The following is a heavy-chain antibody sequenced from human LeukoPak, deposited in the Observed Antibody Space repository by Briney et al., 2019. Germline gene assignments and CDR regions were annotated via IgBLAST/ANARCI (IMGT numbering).Heavy chain of an antibody. CDR3: ARRVGIAGMFDY. V-gene: IGHV4-59*08. D-gene: IGHD6-13*01. Sequence: SETLSLTCTVSGGSISSYYWSWIRQPPGKGLEWIGYIYYSGSTYYNPSLKSRVTLSVDTSKNQFSLKLSSVTAADTAVYYCARRVGIAGMFDYWGQGTLVTVSS. CDR2: IYYSGST. J-gene: IGHJ4*02. CDR1: GGSISSYY.